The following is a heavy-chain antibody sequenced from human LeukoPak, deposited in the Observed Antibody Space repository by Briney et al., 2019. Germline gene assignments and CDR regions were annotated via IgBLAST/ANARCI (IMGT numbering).Heavy chain of an antibody. CDR1: GFTFSNYD. CDR2: ISSSSSYI. CDR3: ARGYGGNGYFDY. D-gene: IGHD4-23*01. V-gene: IGHV3-21*01. Sequence: PGRSLRLSCAASGFTFSNYDMHWVRQAPGKGLEWVSSISSSSSYIYYADSVKGRFTISRDNAKNSLYLQMNSLRAEDTAVYYCARGYGGNGYFDYWGQGTLVTVSS. J-gene: IGHJ4*02.